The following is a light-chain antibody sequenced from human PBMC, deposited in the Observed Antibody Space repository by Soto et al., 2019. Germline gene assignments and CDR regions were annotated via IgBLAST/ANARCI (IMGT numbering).Light chain of an antibody. CDR1: QSISSY. V-gene: IGKV1-39*01. CDR3: QQSYSTPPL. Sequence: DIQMTQSPSSLSASVGDRVTITCRASQSISSYLNWYQQKPGKAPKLLIYAASSLQSGVPSRSSGSGSGTDFTLTISSLQPEDFATYYCQQSYSTPPLFGGGTKVDIK. CDR2: AAS. J-gene: IGKJ4*01.